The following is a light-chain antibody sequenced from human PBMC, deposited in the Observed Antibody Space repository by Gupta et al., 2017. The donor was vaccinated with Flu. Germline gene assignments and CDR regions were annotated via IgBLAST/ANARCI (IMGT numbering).Light chain of an antibody. CDR1: SSNPGAGYD. CDR3: QSYDTGSSGPWV. J-gene: IGLJ3*02. CDR2: ENN. V-gene: IGLV1-40*01. Sequence: QSVLTQPPSVSGSPGQRITISCSGSSSNPGAGYDVHWYQQPPGSAPRLLIYENNNRPSGVSARFSASKSGSSASLAITGLHPDDEADYFCQSYDTGSSGPWVFGGGTRLTV.